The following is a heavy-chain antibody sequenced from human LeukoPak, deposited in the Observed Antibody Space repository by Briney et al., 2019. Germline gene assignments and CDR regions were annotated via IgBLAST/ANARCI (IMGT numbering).Heavy chain of an antibody. Sequence: PGGSLRLSCAASGFTFNNYGIHWVRQAPGKGLEWVAFIQYDGNNKYYADSVKGRFTISRDNSKNTLYLQMNSLRAEDTAVYYCAKGVGWTAWGYYFDYWGQGTLVTVSS. CDR3: AKGVGWTAWGYYFDY. CDR2: IQYDGNNK. V-gene: IGHV3-30*02. CDR1: GFTFNNYG. D-gene: IGHD3-16*01. J-gene: IGHJ4*02.